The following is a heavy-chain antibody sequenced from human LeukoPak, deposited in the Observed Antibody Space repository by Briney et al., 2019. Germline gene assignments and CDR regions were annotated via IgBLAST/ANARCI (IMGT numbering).Heavy chain of an antibody. CDR2: INHNGNVN. CDR3: ARGGGLDV. D-gene: IGHD3-16*01. J-gene: IGHJ6*02. Sequence: GGSLRLSCAASGFTFSSYWMNWARQAPGKGLERVASINHNGNVNYYVDSEKSRFTISRDNAKNSLYLQMSNLRAEDTAVYFCARGGGLDVWGQGATVTVSS. CDR1: GFTFSSYW. V-gene: IGHV3-7*03.